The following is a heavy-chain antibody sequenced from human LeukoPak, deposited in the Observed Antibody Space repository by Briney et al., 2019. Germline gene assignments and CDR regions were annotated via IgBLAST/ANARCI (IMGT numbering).Heavy chain of an antibody. CDR3: ARMGAGRDYYDSIGYYAF. CDR2: IYPGDSDT. CDR1: GYRFTSYW. D-gene: IGHD3-22*01. J-gene: IGHJ4*02. Sequence: GESLQISAKGSGYRFTSYWVGWVRQMPGKGLEWMGIIYPGDSDTRYSPSFQGQVTISADKSISTAYLQWSSLKASDTAMYYCARMGAGRDYYDSIGYYAFWGQGTLVTVSS. V-gene: IGHV5-51*01.